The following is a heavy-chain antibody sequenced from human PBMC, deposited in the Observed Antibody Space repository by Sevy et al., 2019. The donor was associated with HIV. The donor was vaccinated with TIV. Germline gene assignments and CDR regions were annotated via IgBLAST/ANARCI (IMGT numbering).Heavy chain of an antibody. CDR2: FDPTGGSR. J-gene: IGHJ6*02. CDR1: GYTFSTYY. CDR3: ARDRDVSGNYLEYFYYAMDV. Sequence: ASVKVSCKTSGYTFSTYYIYWVRQAPGQGLEWIGIFDPTGGSRSYAQRFQGRLTTTGDTSTSTAYMELSSLTSEDTAVYYCARDRDVSGNYLEYFYYAMDVWGQGTTVTVSS. D-gene: IGHD1-26*01. V-gene: IGHV1-46*01.